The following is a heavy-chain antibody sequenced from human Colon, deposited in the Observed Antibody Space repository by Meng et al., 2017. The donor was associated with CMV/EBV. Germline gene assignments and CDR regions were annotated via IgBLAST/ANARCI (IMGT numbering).Heavy chain of an antibody. CDR3: ARADPSLAMYYFDY. CDR1: GGSISTYY. J-gene: IGHJ4*02. D-gene: IGHD3-16*01. CDR2: VYYTGSA. Sequence: GSLRLSCNVSGGSISTYYWTWIRQPPGKGLEWIGNVYYTGSAKYNPSLKSRLTISVDTAKNQFSLKLSSVTVADTATYYCARADPSLAMYYFDYWGPGMLVTVSS. V-gene: IGHV4-59*13.